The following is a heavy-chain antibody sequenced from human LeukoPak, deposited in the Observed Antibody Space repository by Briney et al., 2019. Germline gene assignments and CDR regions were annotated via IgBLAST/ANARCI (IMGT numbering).Heavy chain of an antibody. Sequence: SETLSLTCTVSGGSISSSSYYWGWIRQPPGKGLEWIGSIYYSGSTYYNPSLKSRVTISVDTSKNQFSLKLSSVTAADTAVYYCARGGPENTYYYDSSGYPYYFDYWGQGTLVTVSS. CDR1: GGSISSSSYY. J-gene: IGHJ4*02. V-gene: IGHV4-39*07. CDR3: ARGGPENTYYYDSSGYPYYFDY. D-gene: IGHD3-22*01. CDR2: IYYSGST.